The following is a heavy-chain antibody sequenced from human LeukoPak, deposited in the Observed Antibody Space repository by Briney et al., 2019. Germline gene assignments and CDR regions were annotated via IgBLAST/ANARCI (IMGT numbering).Heavy chain of an antibody. J-gene: IGHJ4*02. V-gene: IGHV3-53*01. CDR2: IYNGNST. CDR3: SRDMAG. D-gene: IGHD6-19*01. CDR1: GFTVSSNY. Sequence: PGGSLRLSCAASGFTVSSNYMSWVRQAPGKGLEWVSVIYNGNSTYYADSVKGRFTISRDNSKNTLYLQMNTLRAEDTAVYYCSRDMAGWGQGTLVTVSS.